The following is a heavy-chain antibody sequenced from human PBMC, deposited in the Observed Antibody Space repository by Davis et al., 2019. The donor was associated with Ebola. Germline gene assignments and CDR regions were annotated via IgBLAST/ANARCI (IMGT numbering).Heavy chain of an antibody. Sequence: SGPTLVKPTQTLTLTCTFSGFSLSTSGMCMSWIRQPPGKALEWLARIDWDDDKYYNTSLKTRLTISKDTSKNQVVLTMTNMDPVDTATYYCARIRSGSFMTYYFDYWGQGTLVTVSS. D-gene: IGHD1-26*01. CDR2: IDWDDDK. V-gene: IGHV2-70*11. J-gene: IGHJ4*02. CDR1: GFSLSTSGMC. CDR3: ARIRSGSFMTYYFDY.